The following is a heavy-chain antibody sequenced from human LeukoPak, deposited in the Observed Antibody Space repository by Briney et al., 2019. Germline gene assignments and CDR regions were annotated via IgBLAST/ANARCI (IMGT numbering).Heavy chain of an antibody. Sequence: SETLSLTCAVYGGSFGGYYWSWIRQSPGKGLEWIGENNESGRTNYNPSLKSRVTISVDTSKNQFSLKLSSVTAADTAVYYCARGRSGWLAFDYWGQGILVTVSS. D-gene: IGHD6-19*01. J-gene: IGHJ4*02. CDR2: NNESGRT. V-gene: IGHV4-34*01. CDR3: ARGRSGWLAFDY. CDR1: GGSFGGYY.